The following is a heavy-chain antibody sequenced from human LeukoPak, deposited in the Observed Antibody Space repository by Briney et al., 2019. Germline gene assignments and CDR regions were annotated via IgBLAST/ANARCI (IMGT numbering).Heavy chain of an antibody. CDR3: ARDVWTGVAVSDY. D-gene: IGHD6-19*01. V-gene: IGHV3-23*01. CDR1: GFTFSSYA. CDR2: ISGSGGST. Sequence: GGSLRLSCAASGFTFSSYAMSWVRQAPGKGLEWVSAISGSGGSTYYADSVKGRFTISRDNSKNTLYLQMNSRRAEDTAVYYCARDVWTGVAVSDYWGQGTLVTVSS. J-gene: IGHJ4*02.